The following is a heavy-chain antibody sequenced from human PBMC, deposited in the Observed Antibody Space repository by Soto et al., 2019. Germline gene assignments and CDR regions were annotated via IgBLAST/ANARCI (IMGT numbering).Heavy chain of an antibody. V-gene: IGHV3-23*01. J-gene: IGHJ6*03. D-gene: IGHD2-15*01. CDR3: AKALGYCSGGSCYTSYYYYYMDV. Sequence: GGSLRLSCAASGFTFSSYAMSWVRQAPGKGLEWVSAISGSGGSTYYADSVKGRFTISRDNSKNTLYLQMNSLRAEDTAVYYCAKALGYCSGGSCYTSYYYYYMDVWGKGTTVTVSS. CDR2: ISGSGGST. CDR1: GFTFSSYA.